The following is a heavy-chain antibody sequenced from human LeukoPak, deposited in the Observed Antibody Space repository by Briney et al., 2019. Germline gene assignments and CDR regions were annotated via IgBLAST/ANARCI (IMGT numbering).Heavy chain of an antibody. CDR2: INSNGTT. CDR1: GASISRYH. CDR3: ARSSHCSGGSCYSLTGVGY. Sequence: SETLSLTCTVSGASISRYHWTWTRQSAGKGLEWIGRINSNGTTNYNPSLKSRVTMLVDTSKNQFSLKLSSVTAADTAVYYCARSSHCSGGSCYSLTGVGYWGQGTLVTVSS. D-gene: IGHD2-15*01. J-gene: IGHJ4*02. V-gene: IGHV4-4*07.